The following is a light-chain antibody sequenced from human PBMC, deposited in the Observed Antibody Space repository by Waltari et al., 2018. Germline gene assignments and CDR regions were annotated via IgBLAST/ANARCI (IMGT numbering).Light chain of an antibody. Sequence: DIVMTQSPATLSVSPGARATLSCSASQRVSSNLSWYQQKPGQAPRLLIYGASTRATGIPARFSGSWAGTECTLTISSMQSEDFAVYYCQQYNNWPPYTFGQGTKLEIK. CDR3: QQYNNWPPYT. CDR1: QRVSSN. CDR2: GAS. J-gene: IGKJ2*01. V-gene: IGKV3-15*01.